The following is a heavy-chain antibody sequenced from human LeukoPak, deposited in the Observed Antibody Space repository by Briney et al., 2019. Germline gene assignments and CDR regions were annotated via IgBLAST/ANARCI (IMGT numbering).Heavy chain of an antibody. CDR3: ARGSGCSSTSCYRYYYYYMDV. CDR2: INHSGST. J-gene: IGHJ6*03. D-gene: IGHD2-2*01. CDR1: GGSFSGYY. Sequence: SETLSLTCAVYGGSFSGYYWSWIRQPPGKALEWIAEINHSGSTNYNPSLKSRVTISVDTSKNQFSLKLSSVTAADTAVYYCARGSGCSSTSCYRYYYYYMDVWGKGTTVTVSS. V-gene: IGHV4-34*01.